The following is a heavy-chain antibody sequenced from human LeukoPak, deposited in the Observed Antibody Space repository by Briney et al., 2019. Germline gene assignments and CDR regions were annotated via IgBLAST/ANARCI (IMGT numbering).Heavy chain of an antibody. Sequence: ASVKVSCKASGYTFTSYGISWVRQAPGQGLEWMGWISAYNGNTNYAQKLQGRVTMTTDTSTSAAYMELRSLRSDDTAVYYCARVSMDTSYFDYWGQGTLVTVSS. D-gene: IGHD2/OR15-2a*01. V-gene: IGHV1-18*04. CDR2: ISAYNGNT. CDR1: GYTFTSYG. J-gene: IGHJ4*02. CDR3: ARVSMDTSYFDY.